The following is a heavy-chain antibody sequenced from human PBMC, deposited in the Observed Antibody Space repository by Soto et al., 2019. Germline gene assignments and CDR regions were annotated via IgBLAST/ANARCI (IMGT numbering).Heavy chain of an antibody. CDR2: ISGSGGST. CDR1: GFTFSNYD. V-gene: IGHV3-23*01. CDR3: AKVLNWGSHYYGMDV. J-gene: IGHJ6*02. Sequence: PGGSLRLSCEASGFTFSNYDMSWVRQAPGKGLEWVSGISGSGGSTYHADSVKGRFTISRDNSKNTLFLQMKSLTAEDTAVYYCAKVLNWGSHYYGMDVWGQGTTGTVS. D-gene: IGHD7-27*01.